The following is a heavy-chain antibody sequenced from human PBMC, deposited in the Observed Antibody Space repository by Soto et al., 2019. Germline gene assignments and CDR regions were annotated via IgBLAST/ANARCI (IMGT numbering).Heavy chain of an antibody. D-gene: IGHD5-18*01. V-gene: IGHV4-34*01. CDR3: ARGLGIAMVPFDY. CDR2: INHSGST. CDR1: GGSFSGYY. J-gene: IGHJ4*02. Sequence: SETLSLTCAVYGGSFSGYYWSWIRQPPGKGLEWIGEINHSGSTNYNPSLKSRVTISVDTSKNQFSLKLSSVTAADTAVYYCARGLGIAMVPFDYWGQGTLVTVSS.